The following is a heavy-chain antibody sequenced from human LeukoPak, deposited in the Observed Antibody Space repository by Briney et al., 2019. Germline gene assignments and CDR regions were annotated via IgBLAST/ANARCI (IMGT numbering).Heavy chain of an antibody. D-gene: IGHD2-21*01. Sequence: SETLSLTCAVYGGSFSGYYRSWIRQPPGKGLEWIGEINHSGSTNYNPSLKSRVTISVDTSKNQFSLKLSSVTAADTAVYYCARHPTKLWWQIERAFDIWGQGTMVTVSS. V-gene: IGHV4-34*01. CDR1: GGSFSGYY. J-gene: IGHJ3*02. CDR2: INHSGST. CDR3: ARHPTKLWWQIERAFDI.